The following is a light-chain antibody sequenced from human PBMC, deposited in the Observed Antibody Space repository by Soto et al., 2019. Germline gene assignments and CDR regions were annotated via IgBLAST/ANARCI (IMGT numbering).Light chain of an antibody. CDR2: AAS. Sequence: DIQMTQSPSSLSASVGDRVTITSRASQNIRNYLNWYQQRPGKTPNLLVYAASNLRSGVPSRFSGSGSGTDVTLTISSLQPEDFATYYSQQLHSTSSYTFGQGTRVDIK. J-gene: IGKJ2*01. V-gene: IGKV1-39*01. CDR1: QNIRNY. CDR3: QQLHSTSSYT.